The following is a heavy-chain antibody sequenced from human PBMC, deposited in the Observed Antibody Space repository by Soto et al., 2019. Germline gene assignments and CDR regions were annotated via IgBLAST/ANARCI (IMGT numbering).Heavy chain of an antibody. D-gene: IGHD3-10*01. CDR2: ISKSDYT. Sequence: GGSLRPSCTVSGFASNTYATSWVSQAPGKGLEWVSSISKSDYTYYSDSVKGRFTISRDNAKNSVSLQMNTLRVEDTAVYYCARGPGGFGEFSLDYWGQGTLVTVSS. J-gene: IGHJ4*02. CDR3: ARGPGGFGEFSLDY. V-gene: IGHV3-21*04. CDR1: GFASNTYA.